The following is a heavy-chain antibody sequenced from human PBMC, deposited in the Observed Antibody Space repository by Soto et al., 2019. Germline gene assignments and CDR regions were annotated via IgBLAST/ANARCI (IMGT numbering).Heavy chain of an antibody. V-gene: IGHV1-18*04. Sequence: ASVEASCKAPGYTFTSYGISWLLQAPGQGLEWTEWISAYNCNTNYAQKLQGRVTMTTDTSTSTAYMELRSLRSDDTAVYYCARDLHDSSSWRTYNWFDPWGQGTLVTVSS. CDR3: ARDLHDSSSWRTYNWFDP. D-gene: IGHD6-13*01. CDR2: ISAYNCNT. J-gene: IGHJ5*02. CDR1: GYTFTSYG.